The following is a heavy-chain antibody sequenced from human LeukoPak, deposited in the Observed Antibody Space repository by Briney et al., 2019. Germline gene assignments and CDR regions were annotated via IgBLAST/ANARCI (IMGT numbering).Heavy chain of an antibody. CDR1: GYTFTSYD. D-gene: IGHD3-22*01. V-gene: IGHV1-8*01. Sequence: ASVKVSCKASGYTFTSYDINWVRQATGQGLEWMGWMNPNSGNTGYAQKFQGRVTMTRNTSISTAYMELSSLRSEDTAVYYCARGVFYYYGSSGYYYYFDYWGQGTLVTVSS. CDR2: MNPNSGNT. CDR3: ARGVFYYYGSSGYYYYFDY. J-gene: IGHJ4*02.